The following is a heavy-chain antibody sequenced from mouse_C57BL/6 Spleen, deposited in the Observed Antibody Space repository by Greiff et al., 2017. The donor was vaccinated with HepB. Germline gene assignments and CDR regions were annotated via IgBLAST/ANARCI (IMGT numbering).Heavy chain of an antibody. CDR3: TALDYGWLAY. V-gene: IGHV6-3*01. CDR2: IRLKSDNYAT. Sequence: EVKLEESGGGLVQPGGSMKLSCVASGFTFSNYWMNWVRQSPEKGLEWVAQIRLKSDNYATHYAESVKGRFTISRDDSKSSVYRQMNNLRAEDTGMYYCTALDYGWLAYWGKGTLVTVAA. J-gene: IGHJ3*01. CDR1: GFTFSNYW. D-gene: IGHD1-1*02.